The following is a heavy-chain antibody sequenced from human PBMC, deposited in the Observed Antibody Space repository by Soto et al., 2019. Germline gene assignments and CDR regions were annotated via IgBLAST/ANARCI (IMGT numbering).Heavy chain of an antibody. J-gene: IGHJ5*02. Sequence: GPSLKVSCKASGYTFTSYGIHLMRQGPGQRLEWMGWINAANGDTKYSPKFQGRVTITRDTSASTAYMELSSLRSEDTAVYYCVRRHVSATGIDWFDPRGQGTLVTVSS. D-gene: IGHD6-13*01. V-gene: IGHV1-3*01. CDR1: GYTFTSYG. CDR3: VRRHVSATGIDWFDP. CDR2: INAANGDT.